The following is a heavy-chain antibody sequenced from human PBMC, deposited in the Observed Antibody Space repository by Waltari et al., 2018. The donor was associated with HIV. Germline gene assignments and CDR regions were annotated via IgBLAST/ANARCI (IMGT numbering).Heavy chain of an antibody. CDR2: IFHSGSV. J-gene: IGHJ4*02. V-gene: IGHV4-4*02. CDR1: RGSIGSSNW. Sequence: QVQLQESGPGLVKPSKTLLLICDVSRGSIGSSNWWAWVRQTPGQGLEWIGEIFHSGSVNYSPSLRSRVTISLDKSKNRFSLKLISVTAADTATYFCASLKGHPMSGAGASDYWGQGILVTVS. D-gene: IGHD2-8*02. CDR3: ASLKGHPMSGAGASDY.